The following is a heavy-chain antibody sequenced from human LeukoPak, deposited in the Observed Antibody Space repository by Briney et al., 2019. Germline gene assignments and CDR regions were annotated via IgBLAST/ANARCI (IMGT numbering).Heavy chain of an antibody. D-gene: IGHD2-21*02. J-gene: IGHJ4*02. CDR2: INPNSGGT. V-gene: IGHV1-2*06. Sequence: ASVKVSCKASGYTFTGYYMHWLRQAPGHGLEWMGRINPNSGGTNYAQKFQGRVTMTRDTSISTAYMELSRLRSDDTAVYYCARAGACGGDCYIDYWGQGTLVTVSS. CDR3: ARAGACGGDCYIDY. CDR1: GYTFTGYY.